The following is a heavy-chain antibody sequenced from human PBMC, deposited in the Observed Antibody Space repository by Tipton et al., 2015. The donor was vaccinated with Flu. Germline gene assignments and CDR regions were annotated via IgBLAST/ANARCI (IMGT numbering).Heavy chain of an antibody. CDR2: IYPAGGGI. CDR3: ARVKGGGTYTLDG. Sequence: QVQLVQSGAEVKKPGASVKVSCKASGYTFTSYNMHWVRQAPGQGLEWMGIIYPAGGGISYAQKFQGRVIMPRDKSTGTVHMELSSLRSDETAMYYCARVKGGGTYTLDGCGQGTMFTVSS. CDR1: GYTFTSYN. J-gene: IGHJ3*01. D-gene: IGHD1-1*01. V-gene: IGHV1-46*01.